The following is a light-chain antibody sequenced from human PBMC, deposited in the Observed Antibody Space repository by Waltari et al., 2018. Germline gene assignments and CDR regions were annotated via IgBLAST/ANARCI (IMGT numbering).Light chain of an antibody. CDR1: QSVSNY. CDR3: QQRSNWPLT. V-gene: IGKV3-11*01. Sequence: EIVLTQSTATLSLCPGERATITCRDSQSVSNYLGWYQQKAGQAPRILIYDASNRATGIPARFSGSGSGTDFTLTINSLEPEDFAVYYCQQRSNWPLTFGGGTKVEIK. CDR2: DAS. J-gene: IGKJ4*01.